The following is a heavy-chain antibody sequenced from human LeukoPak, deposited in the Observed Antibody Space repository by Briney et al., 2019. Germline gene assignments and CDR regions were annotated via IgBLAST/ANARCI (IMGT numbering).Heavy chain of an antibody. J-gene: IGHJ4*02. D-gene: IGHD3-3*01. CDR3: AKAGTIFGVVIPIDY. Sequence: GGSLRPSCAASGFTFSSYGMHWVRQAPGKGLEWVAFIRYDGSNKYYADSVKGRFTISRDNSKNTLYLQMNSLRAEDTAVYYGAKAGTIFGVVIPIDYWGQGTLVTVSS. V-gene: IGHV3-30*02. CDR1: GFTFSSYG. CDR2: IRYDGSNK.